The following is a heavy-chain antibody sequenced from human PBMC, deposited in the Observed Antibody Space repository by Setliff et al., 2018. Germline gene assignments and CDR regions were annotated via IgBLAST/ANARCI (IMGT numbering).Heavy chain of an antibody. J-gene: IGHJ5*01. CDR3: AKDPNGDYVGAFDS. D-gene: IGHD4-17*01. CDR1: GFTYNNCW. Sequence: GGSLRLSCGASGFTYNNCWVSWVRQAPGKGLEWVASINPDGSEKYYVDSVKGRFTISRDNAKNSLSLQMNSLRTEDTAVYYCAKDPNGDYVGAFDSWSQGVLVTVSS. V-gene: IGHV3-7*03. CDR2: INPDGSEK.